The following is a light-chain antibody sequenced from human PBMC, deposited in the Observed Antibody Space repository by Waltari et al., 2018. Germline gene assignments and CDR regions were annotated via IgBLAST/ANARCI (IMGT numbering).Light chain of an antibody. CDR1: SGHSTYS. V-gene: IGLV4-69*01. J-gene: IGLJ3*02. CDR2: LNSDGNH. Sequence: QLVLTQSPSASASLGASVRLTCSLSSGHSTYSIAWHQKRPDRAPRYLMSLNSDGNHSKGDGLPGVFSGSTSGADHYLTISSLQSEDEADYYCQTWGTGIQVFGGGTKLTVL. CDR3: QTWGTGIQV.